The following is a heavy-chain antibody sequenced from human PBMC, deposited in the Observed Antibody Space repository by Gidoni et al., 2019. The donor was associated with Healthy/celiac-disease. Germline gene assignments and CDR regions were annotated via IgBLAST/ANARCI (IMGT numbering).Heavy chain of an antibody. CDR3: ARVTPYLLTHYGMDV. V-gene: IGHV1-2*02. J-gene: IGHJ6*02. Sequence: QVQLVQSGAEVKKPGASVKVSCKASGYTFTGYYMHWVRQAPGQGLEWMGWINPNSGGTNYAQKFQGRVTMTRDTSISTAYMELSRLRSDDTAVYYCARVTPYLLTHYGMDVWGQGTTVTVSS. CDR1: GYTFTGYY. CDR2: INPNSGGT. D-gene: IGHD2-15*01.